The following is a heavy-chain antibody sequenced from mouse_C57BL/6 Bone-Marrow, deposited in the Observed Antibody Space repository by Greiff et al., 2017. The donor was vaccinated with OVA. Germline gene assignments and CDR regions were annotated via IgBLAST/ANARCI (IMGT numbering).Heavy chain of an antibody. Sequence: VQLQQSGPELVKPGASVKISCKASGYAFSSSWMNWVKQRPGRGLEWIGRIYPGDGDTNYNGKFKGKATLTADKSSSPAYMQLSSLTSEDSAVYFCAPIYDGLDEAMDYWGQGTSVTVSS. CDR1: GYAFSSSW. V-gene: IGHV1-82*01. CDR2: IYPGDGDT. J-gene: IGHJ4*01. D-gene: IGHD2-3*01. CDR3: APIYDGLDEAMDY.